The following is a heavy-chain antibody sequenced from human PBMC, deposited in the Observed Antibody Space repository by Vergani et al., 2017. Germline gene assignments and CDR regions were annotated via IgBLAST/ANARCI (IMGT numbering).Heavy chain of an antibody. V-gene: IGHV3-49*05. Sequence: EVQLVESGGGLVKPGGSLRLSCAASGFPFGDYAMSWFRQAPGKGLEWVGFIRSKAYGGTTEYAASVKGRFTISRVDSKSIAYLKMNSLKTEDTAVYYCTRAPGTADIWSQGRMVTVSS. CDR3: TRAPGTADI. J-gene: IGHJ3*02. CDR2: IRSKAYGGTT. CDR1: GFPFGDYA. D-gene: IGHD3-10*01.